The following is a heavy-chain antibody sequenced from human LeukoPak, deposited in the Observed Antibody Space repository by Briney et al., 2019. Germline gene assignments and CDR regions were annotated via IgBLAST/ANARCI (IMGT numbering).Heavy chain of an antibody. Sequence: GESLKISCKGSGYSFPTFWIGWVRQMPGKGLEWMGIIYPDDSNTRYSPSFQGQVTFSADKSISTAYLQWSSLKASDTAMYYCARHGSLSSSDPYYYYYMDVWGKGTTVTVSS. CDR3: ARHGSLSSSDPYYYYYMDV. CDR1: GYSFPTFW. J-gene: IGHJ6*03. V-gene: IGHV5-51*01. D-gene: IGHD6-6*01. CDR2: IYPDDSNT.